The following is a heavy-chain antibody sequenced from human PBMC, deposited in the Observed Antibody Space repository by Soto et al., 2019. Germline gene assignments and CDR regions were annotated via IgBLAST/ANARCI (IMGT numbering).Heavy chain of an antibody. CDR3: ARELVGATTYDY. CDR2: ISGSSGST. CDR1: GYTFSNFG. Sequence: ASVKVSCKASGYTFSNFGLSWVRQAPGQGLEWMGWISGSSGSTSSAQTFQGRVTMTRDTSTSTVYMELSSLRSEDTAVYYCARELVGATTYDYWGQGTLVTVSS. D-gene: IGHD1-26*01. J-gene: IGHJ4*02. V-gene: IGHV1-18*01.